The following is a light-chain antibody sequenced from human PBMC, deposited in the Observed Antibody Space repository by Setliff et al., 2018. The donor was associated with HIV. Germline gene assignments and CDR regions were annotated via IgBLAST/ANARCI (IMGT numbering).Light chain of an antibody. J-gene: IGLJ2*01. CDR3: QSYNSDIVI. CDR1: SGNIASNY. CDR2: EDD. Sequence: NFMLTQPHSVSESPGKTVIISCTRSSGNIASNYVQWYQQRPGSSPTTVIYEDDKRPSGVPDRFSGSIDSSSNSASLTTSGLKTEDEADYYCQSYNSDIVIFGGGTKVTVL. V-gene: IGLV6-57*01.